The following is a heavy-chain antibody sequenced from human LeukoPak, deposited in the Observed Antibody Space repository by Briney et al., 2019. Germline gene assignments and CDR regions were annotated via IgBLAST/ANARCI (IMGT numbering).Heavy chain of an antibody. CDR3: ARETENDFVTPGYYYDSSGYSSFDY. D-gene: IGHD3-22*01. V-gene: IGHV3-21*01. CDR2: ISSSSSYI. J-gene: IGHJ4*02. Sequence: GGSLRLSCAASGFTFSSYSMNWVRQAPGKGLEWVSSISSSSSYIYYADSVKGRLTISRDNAKNSLYLQMNSLRAEDTAVYYCARETENDFVTPGYYYDSSGYSSFDYWGQGTLVTVSS. CDR1: GFTFSSYS.